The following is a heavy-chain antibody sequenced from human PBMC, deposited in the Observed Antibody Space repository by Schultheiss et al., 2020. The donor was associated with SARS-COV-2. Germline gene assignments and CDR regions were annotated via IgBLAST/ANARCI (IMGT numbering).Heavy chain of an antibody. Sequence: GGSLRLSCAASGFTFSSYSMNWVRQAPGKGLEWVSSISSSSSYIYYADSVKGRFTISRDNAKNSLYLQMNSLRAEDTAVYYCAREPPWDQLLWDYYYGMDVWGQGTTVTVSS. CDR1: GFTFSSYS. D-gene: IGHD2-2*01. CDR2: ISSSSSYI. CDR3: AREPPWDQLLWDYYYGMDV. V-gene: IGHV3-21*01. J-gene: IGHJ6*02.